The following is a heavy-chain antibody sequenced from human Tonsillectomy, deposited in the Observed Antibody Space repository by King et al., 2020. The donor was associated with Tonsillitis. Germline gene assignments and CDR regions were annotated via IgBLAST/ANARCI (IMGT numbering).Heavy chain of an antibody. CDR1: GFSFIGYA. J-gene: IGHJ4*02. V-gene: IGHV3-23*04. D-gene: IGHD2-21*02. Sequence: VQLVQSGGGLVQPGGSLRLSCAASGFSFIGYAMSWVRQAPGKGLEWVSGVSNSGGVTYYADSVKGRFTISRDNSKNTLYLQMNSLRAEDTALYYCAKAMVVTGLLDSWGQGTLVTVSS. CDR2: VSNSGGVT. CDR3: AKAMVVTGLLDS.